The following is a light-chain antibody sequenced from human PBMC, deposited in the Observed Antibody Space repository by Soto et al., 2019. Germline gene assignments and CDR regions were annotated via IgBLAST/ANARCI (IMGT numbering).Light chain of an antibody. Sequence: QSALTQPASVSGSPGQSITISCTGTSSDVGGYNYVSWYQQHPGKAPKLMIYEVSNRPSGVSNRFSGSKSGNTASLTISGLQAEDEADYYCSSYTSSSIDDDFGTRTKVTVL. CDR1: SSDVGGYNY. CDR3: SSYTSSSIDDD. CDR2: EVS. J-gene: IGLJ1*01. V-gene: IGLV2-14*01.